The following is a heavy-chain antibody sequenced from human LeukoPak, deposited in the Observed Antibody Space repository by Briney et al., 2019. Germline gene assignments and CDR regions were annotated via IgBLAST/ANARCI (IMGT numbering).Heavy chain of an antibody. V-gene: IGHV3-23*01. CDR3: AKSFLIPGLLHPALVPFDY. D-gene: IGHD2-2*01. CDR2: ISGSGGST. Sequence: GGSLRLSCAASGFTFSSYAMSWVRQAPGKGLEWVSAISGSGGSTYYADSVKGRVTISGDNSKNTLYLQMHRLSAEDTAVYYCAKSFLIPGLLHPALVPFDYWGQGTLVTVSS. J-gene: IGHJ4*02. CDR1: GFTFSSYA.